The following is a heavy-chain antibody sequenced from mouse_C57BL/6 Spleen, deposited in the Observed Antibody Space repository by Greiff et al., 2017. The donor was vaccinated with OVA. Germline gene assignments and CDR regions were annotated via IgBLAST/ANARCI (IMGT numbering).Heavy chain of an antibody. Sequence: QVQLQQSGAELVKPGASVKLSCKASGYTFTSYWMQWVKQRPGQGLEWIGEIDPSDSYTNYNQKFKGKATLTVDTSSSTAYMQLSSLTSEDSAVYYCARLTTVDTLFDYWGQGTTLTVSS. CDR1: GYTFTSYW. J-gene: IGHJ2*01. CDR2: IDPSDSYT. D-gene: IGHD1-1*01. V-gene: IGHV1-50*01. CDR3: ARLTTVDTLFDY.